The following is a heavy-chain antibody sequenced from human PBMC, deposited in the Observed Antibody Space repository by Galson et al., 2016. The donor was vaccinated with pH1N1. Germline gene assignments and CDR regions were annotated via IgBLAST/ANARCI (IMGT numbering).Heavy chain of an antibody. Sequence: SVKVSCKASGGTFGSFGINWVRQAPGQGLEWMGGIIPIFNTAKYARNFQGRVTITADESTTTAYMELSSMRSDDTAVYFCAREDYYDTDLSDWYFDLLSRGTLLTVSS. D-gene: IGHD3-22*01. V-gene: IGHV1-69*13. J-gene: IGHJ2*01. CDR3: AREDYYDTDLSDWYFDL. CDR1: GGTFGSFG. CDR2: IIPIFNTA.